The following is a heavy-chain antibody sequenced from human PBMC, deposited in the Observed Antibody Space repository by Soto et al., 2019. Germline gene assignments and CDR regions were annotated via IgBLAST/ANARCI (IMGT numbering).Heavy chain of an antibody. CDR3: ERRQLRYRTSWFDP. CDR2: IYYSGST. V-gene: IGHV4-59*08. D-gene: IGHD3-9*01. Sequence: SETLSLTCTVSGGSISSYYWSWIRQPPGKGLEWIGYIYYSGSTNYNPSLKSRVTISVDTSKNQFSLKLSSVTAADTAVYYCERRQLRYRTSWFDPCGQVTLGAAAS. CDR1: GGSISSYY. J-gene: IGHJ5*02.